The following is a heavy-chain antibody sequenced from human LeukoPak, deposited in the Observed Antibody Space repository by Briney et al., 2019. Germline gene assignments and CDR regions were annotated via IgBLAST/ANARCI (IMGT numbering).Heavy chain of an antibody. CDR2: IIPIFGTA. V-gene: IGHV1-69*01. CDR1: GGTFSSYA. J-gene: IGHJ6*03. CDR3: ARGGERIFGVVIGIYYYYYMDV. D-gene: IGHD3-3*01. Sequence: SVKVSCKASGGTFSSYAISWVRQAPGQGLEWMGGIIPIFGTANYAQKFQGRVTITADESTSTAYMELSSLRSEDTAVYYCARGGERIFGVVIGIYYYYYMDVWGKGTTVTVSS.